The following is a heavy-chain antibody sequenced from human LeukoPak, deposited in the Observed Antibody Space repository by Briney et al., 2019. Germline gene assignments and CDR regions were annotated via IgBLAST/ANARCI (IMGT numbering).Heavy chain of an antibody. Sequence: SVKVSCKASGGTFSSYAISWVRQAPGQGLEWMGGIIPIFGTANYAQKFQGRVTITADESTSTAYTELSSLRSEDTAVYYCASTPPSSGWYPFDYWGQGTLVTVSS. D-gene: IGHD6-19*01. CDR2: IIPIFGTA. CDR1: GGTFSSYA. J-gene: IGHJ4*02. CDR3: ASTPPSSGWYPFDY. V-gene: IGHV1-69*13.